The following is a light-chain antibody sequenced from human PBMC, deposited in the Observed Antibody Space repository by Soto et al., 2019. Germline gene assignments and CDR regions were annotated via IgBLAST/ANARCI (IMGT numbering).Light chain of an antibody. Sequence: AIQMTQSPSSLSASVGDRVTITCRASQDIRTELGWYQQKPGNAPKLLIYATSILQSGVPSRFSGIGSGTDFTLTISSLQPEDFATYYCLQDYSYPRTFGQGTRWISN. J-gene: IGKJ1*01. CDR3: LQDYSYPRT. V-gene: IGKV1-6*01. CDR1: QDIRTE. CDR2: ATS.